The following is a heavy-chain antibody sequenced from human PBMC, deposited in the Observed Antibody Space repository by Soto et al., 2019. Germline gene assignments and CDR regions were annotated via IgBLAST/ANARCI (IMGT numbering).Heavy chain of an antibody. Sequence: GESLKISCKGSGYRFSSYWIAWVSQMPGKGLEWMGIIYPGDSDTRYIPSFQGHVIFSVDKSNNTAYLQWSSLKASDTAMYYCARQGSNGAYYYYGMDVLDQETAVTVSS. CDR2: IYPGDSDT. CDR1: GYRFSSYW. J-gene: IGHJ6*02. V-gene: IGHV5-51*01. D-gene: IGHD2-8*01. CDR3: ARQGSNGAYYYYGMDV.